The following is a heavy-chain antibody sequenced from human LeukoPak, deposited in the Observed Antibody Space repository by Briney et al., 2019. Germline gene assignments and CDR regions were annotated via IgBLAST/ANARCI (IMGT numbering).Heavy chain of an antibody. D-gene: IGHD5-24*01. J-gene: IGHJ4*02. Sequence: PGGSLRLSRTASEFTVSRNYMLWVRQAPGKGLEWVSLIFSNGDTHYADSAKGRFTISRDTSKNTVSLQMNSLRVEDTAMYYCTRDQMNYWGQGTLVTVSS. V-gene: IGHV3-53*01. CDR2: IFSNGDT. CDR1: EFTVSRNY. CDR3: TRDQMNY.